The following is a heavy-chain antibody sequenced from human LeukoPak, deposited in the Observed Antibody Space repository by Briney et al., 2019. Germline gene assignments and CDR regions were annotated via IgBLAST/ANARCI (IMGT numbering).Heavy chain of an antibody. Sequence: PGGSLRLSCAASGFTFSSYAMSWVRQAPGKGLEWVSAISGSGGSTYYADSVKGRFTISRDNSKNTLYLQMNSLSAEDTAVYYCATYYDILTGWSPTYYYFDYWGQGTLVTVSS. J-gene: IGHJ4*02. V-gene: IGHV3-23*01. CDR2: ISGSGGST. D-gene: IGHD3-9*01. CDR3: ATYYDILTGWSPTYYYFDY. CDR1: GFTFSSYA.